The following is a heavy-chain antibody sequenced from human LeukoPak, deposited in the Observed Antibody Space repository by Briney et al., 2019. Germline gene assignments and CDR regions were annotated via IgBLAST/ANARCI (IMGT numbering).Heavy chain of an antibody. V-gene: IGHV1-8*01. CDR1: GYTFRSFD. J-gene: IGHJ6*02. CDR3: ARAPSPASYAMDV. Sequence: ASVTVSCKASGYTFRSFDVNWVRQATGQGLEWMGWMNPNSGNTGYAQEFQGRVTMTRNTSINTAYMEVSGLTSEDTAVYYCARAPSPASYAMDVWGQGTMVTVSS. CDR2: MNPNSGNT.